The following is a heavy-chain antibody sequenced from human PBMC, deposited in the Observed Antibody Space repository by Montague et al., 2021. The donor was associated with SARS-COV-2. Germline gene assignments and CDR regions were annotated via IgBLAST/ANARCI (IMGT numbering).Heavy chain of an antibody. CDR2: IYPSGST. J-gene: IGHJ4*02. D-gene: IGHD6-19*01. CDR3: ARHTRGWQPFDF. V-gene: IGHV4-59*01. Sequence: SETLSLTCTVSGGSIRSYYWSWIRQPPGKGLEWIGEIYPSGSTNYNPSLESRVTISMDTSKSQFSLKLTSVTAADTAVYYCARHTRGWQPFDFWGQGTLVTVSS. CDR1: GGSIRSYY.